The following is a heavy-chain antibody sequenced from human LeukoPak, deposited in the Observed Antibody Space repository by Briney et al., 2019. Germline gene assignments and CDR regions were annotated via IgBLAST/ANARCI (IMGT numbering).Heavy chain of an antibody. CDR3: AKEADYDLWSGYLYFFDY. CDR1: GFTLSSYA. V-gene: IGHV3-23*01. D-gene: IGHD3-3*01. CDR2: ISGGGGST. J-gene: IGHJ4*02. Sequence: GGSLRLSCAASGFTLSSYAMSWVRQAPGKGLEWVSAISGGGGSTYNADSVKGRFTISRDNSKNTLYLQMNSLRAEDTAVYYCAKEADYDLWSGYLYFFDYWGQGTLVTVSS.